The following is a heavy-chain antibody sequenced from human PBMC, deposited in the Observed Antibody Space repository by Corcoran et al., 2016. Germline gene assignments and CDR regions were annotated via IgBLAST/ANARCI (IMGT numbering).Heavy chain of an antibody. Sequence: EVQLVESGGGLVQPGGSLRLSCAASGFTFSSYSMNWVRQAPGKGLEWVSYISSSSSTIYYADSVKGRFTISRDNAKNSLYLQMNSLRDEDTAVYYCARSSNYDSSGYYNPARPYYFDYWGQGTLVTVSS. CDR2: ISSSSSTI. D-gene: IGHD3-22*01. CDR1: GFTFSSYS. J-gene: IGHJ4*02. CDR3: ARSSNYDSSGYYNPARPYYFDY. V-gene: IGHV3-48*02.